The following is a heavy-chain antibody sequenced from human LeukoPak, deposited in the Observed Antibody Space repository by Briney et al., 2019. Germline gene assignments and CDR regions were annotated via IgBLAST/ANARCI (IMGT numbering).Heavy chain of an antibody. D-gene: IGHD2-2*01. Sequence: SETLSLTCTVSGGPISSGSYYWSWIRQPAGKGLEWIGRIYTSGSTNYNPSLKSRVTISVDTSKNQFSLKLSSVTAADTAVYYCARDYQGGFDPWGQGTLVTVSS. CDR1: GGPISSGSYY. CDR2: IYTSGST. V-gene: IGHV4-61*02. CDR3: ARDYQGGFDP. J-gene: IGHJ5*02.